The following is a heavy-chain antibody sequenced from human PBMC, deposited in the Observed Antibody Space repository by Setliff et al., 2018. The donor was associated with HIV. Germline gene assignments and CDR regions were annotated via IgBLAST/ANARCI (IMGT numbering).Heavy chain of an antibody. V-gene: IGHV4-34*01. J-gene: IGHJ4*02. Sequence: SETLSLTCAVYGGSFSGHSWTWIRQPPGKGLEWLVEINHSGNTHYDPSLKSRLTISIDTSKNQFSLRLTSVTAADTALYYCARAQIAAPRPYEYWGQGTLVTVSS. CDR1: GGSFSGHS. CDR3: ARAQIAAPRPYEY. CDR2: INHSGNT. D-gene: IGHD6-6*01.